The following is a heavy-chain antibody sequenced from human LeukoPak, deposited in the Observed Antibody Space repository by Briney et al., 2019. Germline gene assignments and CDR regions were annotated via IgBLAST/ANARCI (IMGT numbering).Heavy chain of an antibody. CDR2: MYYSGST. V-gene: IGHV4-59*12. J-gene: IGHJ4*02. CDR1: GGSITNYY. CDR3: ARAYYDFWSGYLRQFDY. Sequence: SETLSLTCTVSGGSITNYYWSWIRQPPGKGLEWIGYMYYSGSTSYNPSLKSRVTISVDTSKNQFSLKLSSVTAADTAVYYCARAYYDFWSGYLRQFDYWGQGTLVTVSS. D-gene: IGHD3-3*01.